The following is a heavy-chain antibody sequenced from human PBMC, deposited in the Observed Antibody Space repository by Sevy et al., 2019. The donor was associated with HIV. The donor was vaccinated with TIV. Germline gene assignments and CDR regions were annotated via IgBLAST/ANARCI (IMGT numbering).Heavy chain of an antibody. CDR2: IRSKTFGGTT. V-gene: IGHV3-49*03. D-gene: IGHD3-9*01. Sequence: GGSLRLSCITSGFRFSDYALTWLRQAPGKGLEWVGFIRSKTFGGTTEYAASVKGRFTISRDDSKGNAYLELNSLKTEDTAIDYCTRLRGTISAYYYFGMDVWGQGATVTVSS. CDR1: GFRFSDYA. J-gene: IGHJ6*02. CDR3: TRLRGTISAYYYFGMDV.